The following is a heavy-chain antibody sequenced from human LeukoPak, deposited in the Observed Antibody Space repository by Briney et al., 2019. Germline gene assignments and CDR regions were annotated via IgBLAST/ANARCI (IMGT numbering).Heavy chain of an antibody. V-gene: IGHV4-61*02. CDR2: IYTSGST. D-gene: IGHD6-13*01. Sequence: PSQTLSLTCAVSGGSISSGGYSWSWIRQPAGKGLEWIGRIYTSGSTNYNPSLKSRVTMSVDTSKNQFSLKLSSVTAADTAVYYCASDSSSWSFDYWGQGTLVTVSS. CDR3: ASDSSSWSFDY. CDR1: GGSISSGGYS. J-gene: IGHJ4*02.